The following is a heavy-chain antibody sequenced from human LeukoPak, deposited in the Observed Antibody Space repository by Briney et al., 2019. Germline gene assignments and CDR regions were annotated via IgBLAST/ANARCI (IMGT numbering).Heavy chain of an antibody. J-gene: IGHJ4*02. CDR3: AKTSRGNSGYDSPFDY. CDR2: IRGTGSRT. CDR1: GFTFSTYA. Sequence: PGGSLRLSCTASGFTFSTYAMSWVRQAPGKGLEWVSGIRGTGSRTDYAGSVKGRFTISRDNSKDTLYLQMNSLRADDTAVYYCAKTSRGNSGYDSPFDYWGQGTLVTVSS. D-gene: IGHD5-12*01. V-gene: IGHV3-23*01.